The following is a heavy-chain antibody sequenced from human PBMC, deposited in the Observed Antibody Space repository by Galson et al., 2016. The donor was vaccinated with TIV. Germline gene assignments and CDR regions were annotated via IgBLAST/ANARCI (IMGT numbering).Heavy chain of an antibody. J-gene: IGHJ5*02. CDR3: ARRPPSTTFGVVTWFDP. CDR1: GYTFSTYD. D-gene: IGHD3-3*01. Sequence: SVKVSCKASGYTFSTYDINWVRQATGQGLEWMGWMHPKSGDTRYAQKFQGRVTMTRNTSISTAYMELSNLRSEDTAVYYCARRPPSTTFGVVTWFDPWGQGTLVTVSS. CDR2: MHPKSGDT. V-gene: IGHV1-8*01.